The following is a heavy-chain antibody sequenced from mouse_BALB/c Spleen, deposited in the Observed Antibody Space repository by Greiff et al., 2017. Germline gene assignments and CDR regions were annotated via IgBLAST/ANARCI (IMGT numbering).Heavy chain of an antibody. CDR3: ARKKLAY. CDR1: GFTFSSYG. J-gene: IGHJ3*01. CDR2: ISSGGSYT. V-gene: IGHV5-6*02. Sequence: DVKLVESGGDLVKPGGSLKLSCAASGFTFSSYGMSWVRQTPDKRLEWVATISSGGSYTYYPDSVKGRFTISRDNAKNTLYLQMSSLKSEDTAMYYCARKKLAYWGQGTLVTVSA.